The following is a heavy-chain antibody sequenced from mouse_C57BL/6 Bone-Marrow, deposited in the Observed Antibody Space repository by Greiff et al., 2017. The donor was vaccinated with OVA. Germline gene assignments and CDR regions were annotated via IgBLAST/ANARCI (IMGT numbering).Heavy chain of an antibody. CDR3: ARGGYYGNYRFAY. J-gene: IGHJ3*01. CDR2: IKPGCGGT. Sequence: VKLMESGAELVRPGTSVKVSCKASGYAFTNYLIEWVKQRPGQGLEWIGLIKPGCGGTNYNEKFKGKATLTADNSSSTAYMQLSSLTSEDSAVYFVARGGYYGNYRFAYWGQVTLVTVSA. D-gene: IGHD2-1*01. V-gene: IGHV1-54*01. CDR1: GYAFTNYL.